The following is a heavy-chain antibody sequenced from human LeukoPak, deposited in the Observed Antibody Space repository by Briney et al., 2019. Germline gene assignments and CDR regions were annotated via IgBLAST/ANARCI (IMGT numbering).Heavy chain of an antibody. D-gene: IGHD1-26*01. CDR2: IYYSGST. V-gene: IGHV4-59*01. CDR1: GDSISSYY. CDR3: AKDRSDAFDI. Sequence: SETLSLTCTVSGDSISSYYWSWIRQPPGKGLEWIGYIYYSGSTNYNPSLKSRVTILVDTSKNQFSLKLSSVTAADTAVYYCAKDRSDAFDIWGQGTMVIVSS. J-gene: IGHJ3*02.